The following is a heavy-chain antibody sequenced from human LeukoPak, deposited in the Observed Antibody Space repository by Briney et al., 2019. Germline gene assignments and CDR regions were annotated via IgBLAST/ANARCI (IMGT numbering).Heavy chain of an antibody. CDR2: ISGSGGST. D-gene: IGHD2-2*01. J-gene: IGHJ4*02. Sequence: GGSLRLSCAASGFTFSSYATSWVRQAPGKGLEWVSAISGSGGSTYYADSVKGRFTISRDNSKNTLYLQMNSLRAEDMAVYYCAKSDLRYCSSTSCYLADYWGQGTLVTVSS. CDR1: GFTFSSYA. CDR3: AKSDLRYCSSTSCYLADY. V-gene: IGHV3-23*01.